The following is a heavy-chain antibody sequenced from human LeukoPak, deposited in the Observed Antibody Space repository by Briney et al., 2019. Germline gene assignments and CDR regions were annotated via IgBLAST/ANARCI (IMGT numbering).Heavy chain of an antibody. J-gene: IGHJ6*03. V-gene: IGHV4-39*07. D-gene: IGHD2-15*01. Sequence: PSETLSLTCTVSGGSITNSSYYWAWIRQPPGKGLEWIGSIHYSGSTYYNPSLQSRVTISIDTSKNQFSLKLRFVTAADTAVYYCARVRCSGGSCPYYYYYYYMDVWGKGTTVTVSS. CDR3: ARVRCSGGSCPYYYYYYYMDV. CDR1: GGSITNSSYY. CDR2: IHYSGST.